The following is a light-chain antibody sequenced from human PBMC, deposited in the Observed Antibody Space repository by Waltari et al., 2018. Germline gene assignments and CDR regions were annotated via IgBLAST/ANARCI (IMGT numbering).Light chain of an antibody. V-gene: IGLV2-14*03. J-gene: IGLJ2*01. CDR3: SSYSRTSTLVV. CDR1: SSDVGGCHY. Sequence: QSALTQPASVSGSPGQSITLSCTGDSSDVGGCHYVSWYQQQPGKAPRLMIYDVSMRPSGVSNRFSGSKSGNTASLTISGLQAEDEADYYCSSYSRTSTLVVFGGGTKLAVL. CDR2: DVS.